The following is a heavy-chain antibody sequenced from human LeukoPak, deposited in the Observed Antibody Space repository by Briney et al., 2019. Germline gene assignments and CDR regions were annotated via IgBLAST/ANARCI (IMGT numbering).Heavy chain of an antibody. CDR3: ARAGDESTGHYDSLHF. V-gene: IGHV1-2*02. D-gene: IGHD2-8*02. Sequence: ASVKVSCKASGYTFDENHIHWVRQAPGQGPEWMGWINPKSGATDSAQQFQGRLTMTRHTSIGTASMDPSGLRLDDTGIYYCARAGDESTGHYDSLHFWGQGTMVTVSS. CDR2: INPKSGAT. J-gene: IGHJ3*01. CDR1: GYTFDENH.